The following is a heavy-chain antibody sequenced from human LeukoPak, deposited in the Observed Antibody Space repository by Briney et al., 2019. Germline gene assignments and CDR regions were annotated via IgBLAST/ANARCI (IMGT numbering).Heavy chain of an antibody. D-gene: IGHD5-24*01. CDR2: VSYGGSNK. CDR3: ARDLSWDGNVYFDD. Sequence: GTSLRLSCAASGFTFESYTIHWVRQAPGKGLEWVALVSYGGSNKYYIDSVKGRFTISRDNSKNTLYLQMNSLRAEDTAVYYCARDLSWDGNVYFDDWGQGTLVIVSS. J-gene: IGHJ4*02. CDR1: GFTFESYT. V-gene: IGHV3-30-3*01.